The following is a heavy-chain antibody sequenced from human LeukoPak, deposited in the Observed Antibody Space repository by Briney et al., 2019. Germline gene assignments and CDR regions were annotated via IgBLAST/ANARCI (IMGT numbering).Heavy chain of an antibody. D-gene: IGHD6-19*01. CDR3: VRLKGYSSGWIDY. V-gene: IGHV1-2*02. J-gene: IGHJ4*02. CDR2: INPNSGGT. CDR1: GYTFTGYY. Sequence: ASVKVSCKVSGYTFTGYYMHWVRQAPGQGLEWMGWINPNSGGTNYAQKFQGRVTMTRDTSISTAYMELSRLRSDDMAVYYCVRLKGYSSGWIDYWGQGTLVIVSS.